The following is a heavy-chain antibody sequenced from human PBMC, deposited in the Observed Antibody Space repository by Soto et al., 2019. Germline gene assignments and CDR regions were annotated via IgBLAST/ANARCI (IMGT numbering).Heavy chain of an antibody. Sequence: QVQLQESGPGLVKPSETLSLTCTDSGGSISSYYWSWIRQPAGQGLEWIGRIYTSRSTNYNPSLKSRVTMAVDPSNKQFSLTLSSVTAADTAVYYCARSHPHSGSYYYTFDYWGQGTLVTVSS. CDR2: IYTSRST. J-gene: IGHJ4*02. CDR1: GGSISSYY. V-gene: IGHV4-4*07. D-gene: IGHD1-26*01. CDR3: ARSHPHSGSYYYTFDY.